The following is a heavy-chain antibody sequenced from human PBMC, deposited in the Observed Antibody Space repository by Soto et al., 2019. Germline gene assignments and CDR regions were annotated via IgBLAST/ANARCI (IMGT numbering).Heavy chain of an antibody. J-gene: IGHJ4*02. D-gene: IGHD3-10*01. Sequence: EVQLLESGGGLEQPGGSLRVSCAASGFIFSSYAMNWVRQTPGKGLEWVSGISGSGVSTYYADSVKGRFSISRDNSKNTLYLQMNSLRAEDTAIYCCVKVRGGFYTYYFDYWGQGTLVTVSS. CDR1: GFIFSSYA. V-gene: IGHV3-23*01. CDR3: VKVRGGFYTYYFDY. CDR2: ISGSGVST.